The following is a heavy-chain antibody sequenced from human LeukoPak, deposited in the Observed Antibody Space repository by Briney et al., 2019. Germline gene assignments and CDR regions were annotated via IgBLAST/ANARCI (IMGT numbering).Heavy chain of an antibody. J-gene: IGHJ3*02. V-gene: IGHV3-48*01. CDR3: AKVGANRYYYGSGSYLSAFDI. CDR1: GFTFSSYS. D-gene: IGHD3-10*01. CDR2: ISSSSSSSTI. Sequence: PGGSLRLSCAASGFTFSSYSMNWVRQAPGKGLEWVSYISSSSSSSTIYYADSVKGRFTISRDNAKNSLYLQMNSLRAEDTALYYCAKVGANRYYYGSGSYLSAFDIWGQGTMVTVSS.